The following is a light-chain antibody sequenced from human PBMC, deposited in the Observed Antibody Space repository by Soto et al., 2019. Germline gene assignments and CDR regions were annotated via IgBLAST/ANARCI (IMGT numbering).Light chain of an antibody. Sequence: QFALTQPPSASGSPGQSVTISCTGTSSDVGGYDLVSWYQQHPGKAPKLILYEVAKRPSGVPDRFSGSKSGNTASLTVSGLQADDESDYYCSSFAGSNTLFGGGTKLTAL. J-gene: IGLJ2*01. CDR2: EVA. CDR3: SSFAGSNTL. V-gene: IGLV2-8*01. CDR1: SSDVGGYDL.